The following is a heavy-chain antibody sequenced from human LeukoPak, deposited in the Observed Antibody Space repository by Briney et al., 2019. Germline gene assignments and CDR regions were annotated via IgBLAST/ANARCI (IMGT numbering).Heavy chain of an antibody. J-gene: IGHJ3*02. CDR3: ATLNLDRGPASFDI. Sequence: SVKVSCKASGGSFRNYIINWLRQAPGQGLECMGGLIPTLDTINFPPKFQGRVTMTTDESASTAYMELAGLRSDDTAVYYCATLNLDRGPASFDIWGQGTVVIVSS. V-gene: IGHV1-69*16. D-gene: IGHD2-8*01. CDR1: GGSFRNYI. CDR2: LIPTLDTI.